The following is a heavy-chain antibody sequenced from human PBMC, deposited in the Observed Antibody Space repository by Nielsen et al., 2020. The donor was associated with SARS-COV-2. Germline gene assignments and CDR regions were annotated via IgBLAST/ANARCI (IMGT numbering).Heavy chain of an antibody. CDR2: IGGSGDTT. D-gene: IGHD3-22*01. CDR3: AKDMGVTMIVVALDY. CDR1: GFTFSNYA. V-gene: IGHV3-23*01. J-gene: IGHJ4*02. Sequence: GESLKISCAASGFTFSNYAMSWVRQAPGKGLEWVSTIGGSGDTTYYGDSVKGRFTISRDNSKNTLYLQMNSLRAEDTAVYYCAKDMGVTMIVVALDYWGQGTLVTVSS.